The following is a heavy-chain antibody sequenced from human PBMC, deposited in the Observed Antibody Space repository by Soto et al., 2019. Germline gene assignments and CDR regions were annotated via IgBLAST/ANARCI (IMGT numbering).Heavy chain of an antibody. Sequence: PGGSLRLSCAASGFTFSSYAMHWVRQAPGKGLEWVAVISYDGSNKYYADSVKGRFTISRDNSKNTLYLQMNSLRAEDTAVYYCARARGTPNWFDPWGQGTLVTVS. CDR3: ARARGTPNWFDP. CDR2: ISYDGSNK. V-gene: IGHV3-30-3*01. J-gene: IGHJ5*02. D-gene: IGHD3-10*01. CDR1: GFTFSSYA.